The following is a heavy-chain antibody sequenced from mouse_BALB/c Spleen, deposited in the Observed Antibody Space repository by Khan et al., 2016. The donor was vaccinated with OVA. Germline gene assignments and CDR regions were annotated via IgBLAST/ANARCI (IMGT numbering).Heavy chain of an antibody. CDR2: IYPGGSFT. Sequence: VKLQESGGEVVRPGTSVKISCKASGYTFTNYWLGWIRQRPGQGLEWIGDIYPGGSFTNYNEQFKGKATLSADTSSSTAYLQLSSLTSEDSTVYFCARWATGYIDDWGAGTTVTVSS. CDR3: ARWATGYIDD. D-gene: IGHD3-1*01. V-gene: IGHV1-63*02. J-gene: IGHJ1*01. CDR1: GYTFTNYW.